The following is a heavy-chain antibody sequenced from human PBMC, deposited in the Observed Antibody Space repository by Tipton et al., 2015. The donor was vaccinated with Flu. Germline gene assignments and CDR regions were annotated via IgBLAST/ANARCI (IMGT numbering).Heavy chain of an antibody. J-gene: IGHJ5*02. CDR3: ARRDYSNYVSEPKNWFHP. D-gene: IGHD4-11*01. CDR1: GGSVSSTSYY. CDR2: IYHSGNT. V-gene: IGHV4-39*01. Sequence: GLVKPSETLSLTCTVSGGSVSSTSYYWSWVRQPPGKGLEWVGSIYHSGNTIDNPSFTRRINLSVDTSKNQFSLKLSSVTAADTAVYYCARRDYSNYVSEPKNWFHPWGQGTLVTVSS.